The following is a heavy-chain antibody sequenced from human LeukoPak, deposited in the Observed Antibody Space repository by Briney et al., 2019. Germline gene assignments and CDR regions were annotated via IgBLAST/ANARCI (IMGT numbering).Heavy chain of an antibody. D-gene: IGHD6-13*01. CDR3: AKVMAAAGTWFFDY. J-gene: IGHJ4*02. CDR1: GFTFTSYA. Sequence: QPGGSLRLSCVASGFTFTSYAMCWVRQAPGKGLESVSTARASGGITYYADSVKGRFTISRDSSKNTLHLQMNSLRAEDTAVYYCAKVMAAAGTWFFDYWSQGTLVTVSS. CDR2: ARASGGIT. V-gene: IGHV3-23*01.